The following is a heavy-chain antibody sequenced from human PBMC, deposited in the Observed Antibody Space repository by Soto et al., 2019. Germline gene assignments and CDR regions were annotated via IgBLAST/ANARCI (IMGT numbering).Heavy chain of an antibody. CDR2: VNHSGST. J-gene: IGHJ5*02. D-gene: IGHD3-9*01. CDR3: VRRLIGLVIIRFDP. V-gene: IGHV4-34*01. CDR1: GGSFSGYY. Sequence: TSETLSLTCAVYGGSFSGYYWSWIRQPPGKGLEWIGEVNHSGSTNYNPSLNSRVTISVDTSKNHFSLKLSSVTAADTAVYYCVRRLIGLVIIRFDPWGQGILVTVAS.